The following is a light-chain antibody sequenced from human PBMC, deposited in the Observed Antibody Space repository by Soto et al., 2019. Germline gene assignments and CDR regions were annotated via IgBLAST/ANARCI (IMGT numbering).Light chain of an antibody. J-gene: IGKJ1*01. CDR2: GAS. CDR3: QQYGSSGT. CDR1: QSVSNNY. V-gene: IGKV3-20*01. Sequence: VVLTQAPATLSLSPGERGTLSCRASQSVSNNYLAWYQQKPGQAPRLLIYGASNRATGIPDRFSGSGSGTDFTLTISRLEPEDFAVYYCQQYGSSGTFGQGTKVDI.